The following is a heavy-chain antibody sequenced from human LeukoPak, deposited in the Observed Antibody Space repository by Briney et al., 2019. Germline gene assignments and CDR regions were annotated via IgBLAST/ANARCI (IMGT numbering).Heavy chain of an antibody. Sequence: GGSLRLSCAASGFTFSSYWMSWVRQAPGKGLEWVANIKQDGSEKYYVDSVKGRFTISRDNAKNSLYLQMNSLRAEDTAVYYCAGGVVPAAMWDYYYYGMDVWGQGTTVTVSS. CDR2: IKQDGSEK. J-gene: IGHJ6*02. D-gene: IGHD2-2*01. CDR3: AGGVVPAAMWDYYYYGMDV. CDR1: GFTFSSYW. V-gene: IGHV3-7*04.